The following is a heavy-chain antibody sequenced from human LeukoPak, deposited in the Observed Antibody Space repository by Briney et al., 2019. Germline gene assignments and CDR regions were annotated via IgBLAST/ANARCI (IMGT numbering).Heavy chain of an antibody. J-gene: IGHJ5*02. CDR2: IYYSGST. V-gene: IGHV4-59*01. Sequence: PSETLSLTCTVSGGSISSYYWSWIRQPPGKGLEWIGYIYYSGSTNYNPSLKSRVTISVDTSKNQFSLKLSSVTAADTAVYYCARGAPTTHWFDPWGQGTLVTVSS. CDR1: GGSISSYY. D-gene: IGHD4-11*01. CDR3: ARGAPTTHWFDP.